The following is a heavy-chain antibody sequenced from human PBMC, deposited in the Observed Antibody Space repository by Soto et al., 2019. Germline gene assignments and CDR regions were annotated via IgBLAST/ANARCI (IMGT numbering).Heavy chain of an antibody. CDR1: GYTFTSNG. J-gene: IGHJ4*02. Sequence: QVQLVQSGAEVKKPGASVKVSCKASGYTFTSNGISWVRQAPGQGLEWMGWISGYNGNTNYAQKLQGRVTMTTDTSTSTAYMELRSPRSDDTVVYYCARDLAYCGGDCYPIDYWGQGTLVTVSS. CDR2: ISGYNGNT. D-gene: IGHD2-21*02. V-gene: IGHV1-18*01. CDR3: ARDLAYCGGDCYPIDY.